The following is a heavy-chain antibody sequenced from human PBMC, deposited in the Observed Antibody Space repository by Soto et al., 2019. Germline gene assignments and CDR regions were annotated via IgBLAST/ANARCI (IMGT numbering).Heavy chain of an antibody. CDR2: ISYDGSNK. V-gene: IGHV3-30-3*01. CDR1: GFTFSSYA. J-gene: IGHJ4*02. CDR3: ARDKGGGVIDY. Sequence: GGPLRLSCAASGFTFSSYAMHWVRQAPGKGLEWVAVISYDGSNKYYADSVKGRFTISRDNSKNTLYLQMNSLRAEDTAVYYCARDKGGGVIDYWGQGTLVTVSS. D-gene: IGHD2-21*01.